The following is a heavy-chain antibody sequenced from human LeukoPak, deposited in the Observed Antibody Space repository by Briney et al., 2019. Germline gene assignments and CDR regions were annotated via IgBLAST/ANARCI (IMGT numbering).Heavy chain of an antibody. CDR3: RRQFLVGVS. CDR1: GLSVSSNF. Sequence: PGGSLRLSCAATGLSVSSNFMSWVRQAPGKGLEWVSVIYGGGSTYYADSVKGRFTISRDTPKNTLYLQMNSLRVEDTAIYYCRRQFLVGVSWGPGTLVTVSS. D-gene: IGHD5/OR15-5a*01. J-gene: IGHJ5*02. V-gene: IGHV3-53*01. CDR2: IYGGGST.